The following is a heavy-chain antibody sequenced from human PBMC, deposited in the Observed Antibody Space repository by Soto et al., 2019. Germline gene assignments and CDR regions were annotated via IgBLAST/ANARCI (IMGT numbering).Heavy chain of an antibody. D-gene: IGHD2-8*02. CDR2: INHSGIT. Sequence: SETLSLTCAVYGGSFSGYDCSWIRQPPWKGLEWIGEINHSGITNYNPSLKSRVTISVDTFKNRFSLKLTSVTAADTAVYYCARQAGGYVMDVWGQGTTVTVCS. V-gene: IGHV4-34*01. CDR3: ARQAGGYVMDV. J-gene: IGHJ6*02. CDR1: GGSFSGYD.